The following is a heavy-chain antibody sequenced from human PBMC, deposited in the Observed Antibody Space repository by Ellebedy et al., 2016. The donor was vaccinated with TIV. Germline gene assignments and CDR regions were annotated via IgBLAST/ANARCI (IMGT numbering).Heavy chain of an antibody. J-gene: IGHJ4*02. CDR3: SRWRRTATTGDDC. V-gene: IGHV4-38-2*02. Sequence: SETLSLXCTVSGYSISSGYYWGWVRQPPGTGLEWIGTIYHSGTTYYRPSLKGRVTISIGTSKNQFSLNLRSVTAADTAVYYCSRWRRTATTGDDCWGQGTLVTVSS. CDR2: IYHSGTT. CDR1: GYSISSGYY. D-gene: IGHD1-7*01.